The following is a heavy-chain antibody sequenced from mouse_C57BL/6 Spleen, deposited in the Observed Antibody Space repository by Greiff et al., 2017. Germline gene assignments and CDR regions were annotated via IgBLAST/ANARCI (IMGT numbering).Heavy chain of an antibody. CDR2: IDPSDSYT. V-gene: IGHV1-50*01. CDR1: GYTFTSYW. Sequence: HVQLQPPWAELVKPGASVKLSCKASGYTFTSYWMQWVKQRPGQGLAWIGEIDPSDSYTNYNQKFKGKATLTVETSSSTAYMQLSSLTSEDSAVYYCARSGGKEAYWGQGTLVTVAA. J-gene: IGHJ3*01. D-gene: IGHD1-1*02. CDR3: ARSGGKEAY.